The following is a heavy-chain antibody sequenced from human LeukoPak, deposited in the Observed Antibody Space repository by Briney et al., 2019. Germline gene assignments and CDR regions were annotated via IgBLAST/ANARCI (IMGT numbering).Heavy chain of an antibody. CDR3: ARGGDTSNWYPGYFDY. J-gene: IGHJ4*02. V-gene: IGHV3-7*02. CDR1: GFTFSSCW. D-gene: IGHD6-13*01. CDR2: IKQDGSEK. Sequence: GGSLRLSCAASGFTFSSCWMSWVRQAPGKGLEWVANIKQDGSEKYYADSVQGRFTISRDNGKNTVYLQMNSLRAEDTAVYHCARGGDTSNWYPGYFDYWGQGALVTVSS.